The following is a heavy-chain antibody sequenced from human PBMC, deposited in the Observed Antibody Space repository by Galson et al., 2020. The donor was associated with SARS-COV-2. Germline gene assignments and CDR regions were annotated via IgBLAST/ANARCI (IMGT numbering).Heavy chain of an antibody. J-gene: IGHJ5*02. V-gene: IGHV3-43D*03. CDR2: ISWDGGST. CDR1: GFTFDDYA. Sequence: GESLKISCAASGFTFDDYAMHWVRQAPGKGLEWVSLISWDGGSTYYVDSVKGRFTISRDNSKNSLYLQMNSLRAEDTALYYCAKDRDRAAYQSGFDPWGQGTLVTVSS. D-gene: IGHD2-2*01. CDR3: AKDRDRAAYQSGFDP.